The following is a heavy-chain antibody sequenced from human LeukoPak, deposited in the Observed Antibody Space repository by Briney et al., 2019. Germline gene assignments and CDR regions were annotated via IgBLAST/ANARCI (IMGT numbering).Heavy chain of an antibody. V-gene: IGHV4-39*01. Sequence: SETLSLTCTVSGGSISSSSYYWGWIRQPPGKGLEWIGSIYYSGSTYYNPSLKSRVTISADTSKSQFSLKLRSVTAADTAVYYCARRLTEYCTKGVCYWFDYWGRGTLVTVS. CDR3: ARRLTEYCTKGVCYWFDY. D-gene: IGHD2-8*01. CDR2: IYYSGST. J-gene: IGHJ4*02. CDR1: GGSISSSSYY.